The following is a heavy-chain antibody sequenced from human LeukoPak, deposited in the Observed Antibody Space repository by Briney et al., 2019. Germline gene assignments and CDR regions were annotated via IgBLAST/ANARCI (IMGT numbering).Heavy chain of an antibody. CDR1: GFTFSSYA. CDR3: AVVVVPAARFDY. D-gene: IGHD2-2*01. J-gene: IGHJ4*02. Sequence: PGGSLRLSCAASGFTFSSYAMSWVRQAPGKVLEWVSAISGSGGSTYYADSVKGRFTISRDNSKNTLYLQMNSLRAEDTAVYYCAVVVVPAARFDYWGQGTLVTVSS. CDR2: ISGSGGST. V-gene: IGHV3-23*01.